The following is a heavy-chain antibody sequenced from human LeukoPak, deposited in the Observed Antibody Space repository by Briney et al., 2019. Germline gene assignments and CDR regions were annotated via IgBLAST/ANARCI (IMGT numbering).Heavy chain of an antibody. CDR1: GYTFTSYG. D-gene: IGHD5-18*01. J-gene: IGHJ6*02. V-gene: IGHV1-18*01. CDR3: ARDLREQAGYSYGWYYYYYGMDV. Sequence: ASVKVSCKASGYTFTSYGISWVRQAPGQGLEWMGWISAYNGNTNYAQKLQGRVTMTTDTSTSTAYMELRSLRSDDTAVYYCARDLREQAGYSYGWYYYYYGMDVWGQGTTVTVSS. CDR2: ISAYNGNT.